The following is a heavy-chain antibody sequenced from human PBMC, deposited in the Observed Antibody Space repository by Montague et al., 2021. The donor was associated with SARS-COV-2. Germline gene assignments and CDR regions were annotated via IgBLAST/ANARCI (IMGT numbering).Heavy chain of an antibody. J-gene: IGHJ6*02. Sequence: SETLSLTCTVSGGSISNYYWTWIRQPAGKGLEWIGRLYTSGSTTYNPSLKSRVTMSVDTSKNQFSLNVTSVTAADTAIYYCARESGYSSGWRYYYGMDVWGQATTGTVS. CDR2: LYTSGST. V-gene: IGHV4-4*07. CDR3: ARESGYSSGWRYYYGMDV. D-gene: IGHD6-19*01. CDR1: GGSISNYY.